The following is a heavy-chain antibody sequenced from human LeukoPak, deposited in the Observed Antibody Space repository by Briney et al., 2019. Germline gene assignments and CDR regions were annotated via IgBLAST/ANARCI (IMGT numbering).Heavy chain of an antibody. CDR3: AKDRLESWSGFYFGLFDY. CDR1: GFTFSRYA. CDR2: ISNSGRST. V-gene: IGHV3-23*01. Sequence: GGSLRLSCATSGFTFSRYAMSWVRQAPGKGLEWVSGISNSGRSTYYADPVKGRFTISRDNSKSTLYLQMNSLRAEDTAVYYCAKDRLESWSGFYFGLFDYWGQGALVAVAS. J-gene: IGHJ4*02. D-gene: IGHD3-3*01.